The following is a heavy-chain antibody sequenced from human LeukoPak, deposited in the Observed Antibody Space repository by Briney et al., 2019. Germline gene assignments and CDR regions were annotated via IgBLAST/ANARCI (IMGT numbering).Heavy chain of an antibody. J-gene: IGHJ3*02. Sequence: SETLSLTCAVYGGSFSGYYWSWIRQPPGKGLEWIGEINHSGSTNYNPSLKSRVTISVDTSKNQFSLKLSSVTAADTAVYYCARVYGSGANAFDIWGQGTMVTVSS. CDR1: GGSFSGYY. CDR3: ARVYGSGANAFDI. V-gene: IGHV4-34*01. CDR2: INHSGST. D-gene: IGHD3-10*01.